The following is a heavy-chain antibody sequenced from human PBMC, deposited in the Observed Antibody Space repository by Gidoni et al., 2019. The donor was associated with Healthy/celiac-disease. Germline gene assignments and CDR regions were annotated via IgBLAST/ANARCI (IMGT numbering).Heavy chain of an antibody. Sequence: QVQLVESGGGVVQPGRSLRLSCAASGFTFSSYGMHWVRQAPGKGLGWVAVIWYDGSNKYYADSVKGRFTISRDNSKNTLYLQMNSLRAEDTAVYYCARDRGNWNVLDYWGQGTLVTVSS. CDR2: IWYDGSNK. CDR1: GFTFSSYG. CDR3: ARDRGNWNVLDY. V-gene: IGHV3-33*01. J-gene: IGHJ4*02. D-gene: IGHD1-20*01.